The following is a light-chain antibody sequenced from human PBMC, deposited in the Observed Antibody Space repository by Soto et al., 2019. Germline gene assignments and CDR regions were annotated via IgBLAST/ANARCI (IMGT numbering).Light chain of an antibody. CDR3: HQYGGARWT. CDR2: GAS. V-gene: IGKV3-20*01. Sequence: EIVLTQPPGTLSLSPGERATLSCRASQSVVTNSLAWYQQKPGQAPRLIIYGASNRATGIPDRFSGRGSGTDFTLTISRLEPEDCAVYYCHQYGGARWTFGQGTKVDIK. CDR1: QSVVTNS. J-gene: IGKJ1*01.